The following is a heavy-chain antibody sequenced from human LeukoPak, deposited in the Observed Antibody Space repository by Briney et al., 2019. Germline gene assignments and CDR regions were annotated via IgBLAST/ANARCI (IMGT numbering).Heavy chain of an antibody. D-gene: IGHD2/OR15-2a*01. Sequence: PGGSLRLSCAASGFTFSNYWMHWVRQSAGKGLMWVSRTNPDGSSTSYADSVKGRFTVSRDNAKNTLYLQINSLRVEDTAVYYCAGDSSNLSKWGQGTLVTVSS. CDR3: AGDSSNLSK. J-gene: IGHJ4*02. CDR1: GFTFSNYW. CDR2: TNPDGSST. V-gene: IGHV3-74*01.